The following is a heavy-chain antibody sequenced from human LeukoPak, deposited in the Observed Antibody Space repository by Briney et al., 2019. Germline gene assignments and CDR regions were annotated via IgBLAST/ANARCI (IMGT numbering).Heavy chain of an antibody. CDR3: ARDRIAVPGTKGWYFDL. V-gene: IGHV1-69*05. CDR1: GGTFSSYA. D-gene: IGHD6-19*01. CDR2: IIPIFGTA. Sequence: ASVKVSCKASGGTFSSYAISWVRQAPGQGLEWMGRIIPIFGTANYAQKFQGRVTITTDESTSTAYMELSSLRPEDTAVYYCARDRIAVPGTKGWYFDLWGRGTLVTVSS. J-gene: IGHJ2*01.